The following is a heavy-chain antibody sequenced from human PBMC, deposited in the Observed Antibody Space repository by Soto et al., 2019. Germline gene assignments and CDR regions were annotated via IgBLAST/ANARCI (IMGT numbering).Heavy chain of an antibody. CDR2: IKSKTDGGTT. CDR3: TTAFHGDYYYFDY. Sequence: VSLRLSCAASGFTFSNAWMSWVRQAPWKGLEWVGRIKSKTDGGTTDYAAPVKGRFTISRDDSKNTLYLQMNSLKTEDTAVYYCTTAFHGDYYYFDYWGQGTLVTVSS. J-gene: IGHJ4*02. D-gene: IGHD4-17*01. V-gene: IGHV3-15*01. CDR1: GFTFSNAW.